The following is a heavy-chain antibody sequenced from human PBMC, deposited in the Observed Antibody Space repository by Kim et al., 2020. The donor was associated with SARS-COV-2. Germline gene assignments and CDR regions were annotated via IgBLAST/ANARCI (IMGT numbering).Heavy chain of an antibody. D-gene: IGHD4-17*01. CDR2: ISWNSGSI. J-gene: IGHJ4*02. CDR1: GFTFGDYA. CDR3: AKDRDGDYLSHFDY. V-gene: IGHV3-9*01. Sequence: GGSLRLSCAASGFTFGDYAMHWVRQAPGKGLEWVSGISWNSGSIGYADSVKGRFTISRDNAKNSLYLQMNSLRAEDTALYYCAKDRDGDYLSHFDYWGQGTLVTVSS.